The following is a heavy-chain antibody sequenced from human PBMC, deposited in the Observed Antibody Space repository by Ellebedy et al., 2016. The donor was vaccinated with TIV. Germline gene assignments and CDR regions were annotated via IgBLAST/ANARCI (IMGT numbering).Heavy chain of an antibody. CDR3: AREVRDDLDSSDNWFDP. CDR2: IYVSGST. Sequence: SETLSLXCVVSGGSISSHNWWSWVRQPPGKGLEWIGEIYVSGSTHYNPSLKSRVTISIDRTKNQFSLRLVSVTAADTAMYYCAREVRDDLDSSDNWFDPWGQGALVTVSS. D-gene: IGHD3-22*01. J-gene: IGHJ5*02. CDR1: GGSISSHNW. V-gene: IGHV4-4*02.